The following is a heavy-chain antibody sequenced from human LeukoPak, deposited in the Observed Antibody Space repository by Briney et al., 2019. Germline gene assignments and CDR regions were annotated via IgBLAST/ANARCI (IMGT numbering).Heavy chain of an antibody. V-gene: IGHV7-4-1*02. D-gene: IGHD6-13*01. CDR2: INTNTGNP. CDR3: ARDTELPYSSSFDY. J-gene: IGHJ4*02. CDR1: GYTFTSYA. Sequence: APVKVSCKASGYTFTSYAMNWVRQAPGQGLEWMGWINTNTGNPTYAQGFTGRFVFSLDTSVSTAYLQISSLKAEDTAVYYCARDTELPYSSSFDYWGQGTLVTVSS.